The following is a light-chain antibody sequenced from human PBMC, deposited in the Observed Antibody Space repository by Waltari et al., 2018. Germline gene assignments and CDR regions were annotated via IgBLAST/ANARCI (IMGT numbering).Light chain of an antibody. J-gene: IGKJ1*01. CDR2: SAS. V-gene: IGKV3-11*01. Sequence: EIVLTQSPATVSLSPREMATLSCKASQSVSSYLAWYQQKPGQAPRLLNYSASNRATGLPARFSGSGSGTDFTLTISSLEPEDFAVYYCQQRSNWPRTFGQGTKVEI. CDR1: QSVSSY. CDR3: QQRSNWPRT.